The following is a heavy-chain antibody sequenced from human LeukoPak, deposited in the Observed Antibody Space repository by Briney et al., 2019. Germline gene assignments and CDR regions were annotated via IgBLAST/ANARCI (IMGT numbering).Heavy chain of an antibody. CDR3: AKTLNEFWTYYAMDV. J-gene: IGHJ6*02. Sequence: PGGSLKLSCAASGNYWMHWVRQAPGKGLEWVAVIRHDGSNKFYADSVKGRVTISRDNSKNTLYLQMNSLRAEDTAVYYCAKTLNEFWTYYAMDVWGQGTTVTVSS. CDR1: GNYW. CDR2: IRHDGSNK. D-gene: IGHD3-3*01. V-gene: IGHV3-30*02.